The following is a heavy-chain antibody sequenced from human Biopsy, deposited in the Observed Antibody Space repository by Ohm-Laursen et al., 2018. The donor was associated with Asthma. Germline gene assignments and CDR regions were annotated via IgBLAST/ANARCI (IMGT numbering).Heavy chain of an antibody. D-gene: IGHD2-8*01. CDR2: IPQGGAT. Sequence: SETLSLTCALNRGPFRGYVWAWIRQPPGKGLEWIGEIPQGGATTVNPSLKSRVTISMDPSKSQLYLSLRSLTAADTVVYYCASGPQWSGLDIWGQGTTVTVSS. J-gene: IGHJ6*02. CDR3: ASGPQWSGLDI. V-gene: IGHV4-34*01. CDR1: RGPFRGYV.